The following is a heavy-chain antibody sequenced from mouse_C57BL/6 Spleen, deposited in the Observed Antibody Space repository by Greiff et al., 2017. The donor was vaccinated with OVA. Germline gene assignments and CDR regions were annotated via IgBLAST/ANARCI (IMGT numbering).Heavy chain of an antibody. D-gene: IGHD2-2*01. CDR2: FYPGSGSI. CDR3: ERHEEEGYGGWFAY. Sequence: QVQLQQSGAELVKPGASVKLSCKASGNTLTEYTIHWVKQRSGQGLEWIGWFYPGSGSIKYNEKFKDKTTLTADNSSSTVYMELSRLTSEDTAVYFCERHEEEGYGGWFAYWGQGTLVTVSA. J-gene: IGHJ3*01. V-gene: IGHV1-62-2*01. CDR1: GNTLTEYT.